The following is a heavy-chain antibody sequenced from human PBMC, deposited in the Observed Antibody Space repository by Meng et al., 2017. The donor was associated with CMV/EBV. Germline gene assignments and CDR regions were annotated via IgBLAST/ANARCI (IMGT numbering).Heavy chain of an antibody. Sequence: GESLKISCAASGFTFSSYAMSWVRQAPGKGLEWVSVIYSGGSSTYYADSVKGRFTISRDNSKNTLYLQMNSLRAEDTAVYYCAKFYAAGLWYYHGMDVWGQGTTVTVSS. J-gene: IGHJ6*02. V-gene: IGHV3-23*03. CDR2: IYSGGSST. CDR1: GFTFSSYA. D-gene: IGHD6-13*01. CDR3: AKFYAAGLWYYHGMDV.